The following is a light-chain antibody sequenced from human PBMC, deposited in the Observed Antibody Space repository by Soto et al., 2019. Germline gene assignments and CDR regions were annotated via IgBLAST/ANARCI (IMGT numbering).Light chain of an antibody. Sequence: QSVLTQPPSASGSPGQSVTISCSGTSSDVGAYNYVSWYQQHPGKAPKLLIYRDDQRPSGVPDRFSGSKSGTSASLAISGLQSEDEADYYCAAWDDSLDGRVFGGGTKVTVL. CDR3: AAWDDSLDGRV. CDR2: RDD. CDR1: SSDVGAYNY. V-gene: IGLV2-8*01. J-gene: IGLJ3*02.